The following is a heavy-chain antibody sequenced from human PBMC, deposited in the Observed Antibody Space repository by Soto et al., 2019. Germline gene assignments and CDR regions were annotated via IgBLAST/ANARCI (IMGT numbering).Heavy chain of an antibody. D-gene: IGHD6-13*01. CDR1: GYTFTTYG. V-gene: IGHV1-18*01. J-gene: IGHJ4*02. CDR2: INAYNGNT. CDR3: TIAPLPGTLFDY. Sequence: QVQLVQSGAEVKKPGASVKVSCKDSGYTFTTYGIIWVRQAPGQGLEWMGWINAYNGNTNYAPKLQGRVTMTTDTSTSTPRMDLSSLRPASTPLYYCTIAPLPGTLFDYWCQGTLVTVPS.